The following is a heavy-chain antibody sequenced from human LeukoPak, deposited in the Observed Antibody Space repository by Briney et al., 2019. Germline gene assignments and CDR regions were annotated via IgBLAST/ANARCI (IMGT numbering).Heavy chain of an antibody. V-gene: IGHV5-51*01. J-gene: IGHJ3*02. Sequence: GESLKISCKGSGYSFTSYWIGWVRQMPGKGLEWMGIIYPGDSDTRYSPSFQGQVTISADKSISTAYLQWSSLKTSDTAIYYCACEVVANAFDIWGQGTMVTVSS. D-gene: IGHD2-15*01. CDR3: ACEVVANAFDI. CDR2: IYPGDSDT. CDR1: GYSFTSYW.